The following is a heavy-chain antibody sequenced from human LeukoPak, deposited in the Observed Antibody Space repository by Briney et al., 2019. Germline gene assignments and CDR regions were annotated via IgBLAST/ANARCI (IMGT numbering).Heavy chain of an antibody. CDR1: GFTFSSYS. J-gene: IGHJ4*02. CDR2: ISSSSSYI. Sequence: GGSLRLSCAASGFTFSSYSMNWVRQAPGKGLEWVSSISSSSSYIYYADSVKGRFTISRDNAKNSLYLQMNGLRAEDTAVYYCARDSSSWNDYWGQGTLVTVSS. D-gene: IGHD6-13*01. V-gene: IGHV3-21*01. CDR3: ARDSSSWNDY.